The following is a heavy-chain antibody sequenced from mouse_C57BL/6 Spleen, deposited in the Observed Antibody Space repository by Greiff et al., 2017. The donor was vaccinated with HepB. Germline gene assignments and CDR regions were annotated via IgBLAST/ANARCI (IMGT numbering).Heavy chain of an antibody. CDR3: ARERVYYGSRDAMDY. D-gene: IGHD1-1*01. Sequence: EVKLVESVAELVRPGASVKLSCTASGFNIKNTYMHWVKQRPEQGLEWIGRIDPANGNTKYAPKFQGKATITADTSSNTAYLQLSSLTSEDTAIYYCARERVYYGSRDAMDYWGQGTSVTVSS. J-gene: IGHJ4*01. V-gene: IGHV14-3*01. CDR2: IDPANGNT. CDR1: GFNIKNTY.